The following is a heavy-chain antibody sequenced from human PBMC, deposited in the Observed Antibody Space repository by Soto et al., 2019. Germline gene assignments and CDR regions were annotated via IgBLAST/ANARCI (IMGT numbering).Heavy chain of an antibody. CDR2: INHSGST. CDR3: ASSSLYGMDV. CDR1: GGSFSGYY. J-gene: IGHJ6*02. V-gene: IGHV4-34*01. Sequence: SETLSLTCAVYGGSFSGYYWSWIRQPPGKGLEWIGEINHSGSTNYNPSLKSRVTISVDTSKNQFSLKVGSVTAADTAVYYCASSSLYGMDVWGQGTTVTVSS.